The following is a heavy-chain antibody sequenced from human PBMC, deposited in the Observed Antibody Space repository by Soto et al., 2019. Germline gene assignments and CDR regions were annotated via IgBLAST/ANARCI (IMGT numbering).Heavy chain of an antibody. J-gene: IGHJ4*02. Sequence: EVQLLESGGGLVQPGGSLRLSCAASGFTFSSYAMSWVRQAPGKGLEWVSAISGSGGSTYYADSVKGRFTISRDNSKNTLYLQMNSLRAEDTAVYYCAKELSLVVIPLIYFDYWGQGTLVTVSS. CDR3: AKELSLVVIPLIYFDY. CDR2: ISGSGGST. V-gene: IGHV3-23*01. D-gene: IGHD3-22*01. CDR1: GFTFSSYA.